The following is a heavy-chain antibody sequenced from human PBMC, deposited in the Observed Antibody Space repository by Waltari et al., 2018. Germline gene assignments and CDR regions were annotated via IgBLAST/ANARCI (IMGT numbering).Heavy chain of an antibody. V-gene: IGHV4-4*07. Sequence: QVQLQESGPGLVKPSETLSLTCTVSVGSISSYYWSWIRQPAGKGLEWIGRIYTSGSTNYNPSLKSRVTMSVDTSKNQFSLKLSSVTAADTAVYYCAREMEYCSSTSCYDNYYYYMDVWGKGTTVTISS. D-gene: IGHD2-2*01. CDR2: IYTSGST. CDR3: AREMEYCSSTSCYDNYYYYMDV. J-gene: IGHJ6*03. CDR1: VGSISSYY.